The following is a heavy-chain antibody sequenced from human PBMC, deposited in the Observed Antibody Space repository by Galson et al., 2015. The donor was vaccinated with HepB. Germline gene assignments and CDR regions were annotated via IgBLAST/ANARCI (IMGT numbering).Heavy chain of an antibody. V-gene: IGHV3-7*01. D-gene: IGHD3-16*01. CDR3: VRHLDGYAYYYGLDV. CDR2: IKQDGSGK. Sequence: SLRLSCAASGFTFSTFWMTWVRQAPGKGLEWVANIKQDGSGKYYVDSVKDRFTISRDNAKNSLYLQMNSLRAEDTAVYYCVRHLDGYAYYYGLDVWGQGTTVTVSS. CDR1: GFTFSTFW. J-gene: IGHJ6*02.